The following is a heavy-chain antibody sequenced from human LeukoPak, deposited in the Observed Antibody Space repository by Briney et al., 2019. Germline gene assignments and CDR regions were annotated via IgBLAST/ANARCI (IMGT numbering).Heavy chain of an antibody. D-gene: IGHD2-21*02. V-gene: IGHV3-30-3*01. J-gene: IGHJ4*02. CDR2: ISYDGTNK. CDR3: ARGFVLGAAKNYFDY. CDR1: GFTFTNYA. Sequence: GGSLRLSCLASGFTFTNYALHWVRQAPGKGLEWVAVISYDGTNKYYADSVKGRFTISRDNSKNTLSLQMNSLRAEDTALYYCARGFVLGAAKNYFDYWGQGALVTVSS.